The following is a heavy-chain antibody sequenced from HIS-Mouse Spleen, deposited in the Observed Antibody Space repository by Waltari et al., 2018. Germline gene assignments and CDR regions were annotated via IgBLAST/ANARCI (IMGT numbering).Heavy chain of an antibody. CDR2: IYYSGST. V-gene: IGHV4-59*08. D-gene: IGHD6-13*01. CDR3: AAPGYSSSWYAFDI. CDR1: GGSISSYY. J-gene: IGHJ3*02. Sequence: QVQLQESGPGLVKPSETLSLTCTVSGGSISSYYWSWIRQPPGKGLEWIGYIYYSGSTNYHPSPKSRVTISVDTSKNPFSLKLSSVTAADTAVYYCAAPGYSSSWYAFDIWGQGTMVTVSS.